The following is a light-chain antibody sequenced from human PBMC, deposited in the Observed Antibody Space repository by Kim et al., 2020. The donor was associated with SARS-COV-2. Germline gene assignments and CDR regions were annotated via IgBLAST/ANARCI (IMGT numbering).Light chain of an antibody. J-gene: IGKJ1*01. CDR3: QQYETTPPT. V-gene: IGKV4-1*01. CDR1: QDVFYRPRNKNY. Sequence: DTVMTQSPESLAVSLGERATINCKSSQDVFYRPRNKNYLAWYQPKPGQPPKLLIYLASTRESAVPDRFSGSGSGTDFTLTISDLQAEDVAVYYCQQYETTPPTFGQGTKVEI. CDR2: LAS.